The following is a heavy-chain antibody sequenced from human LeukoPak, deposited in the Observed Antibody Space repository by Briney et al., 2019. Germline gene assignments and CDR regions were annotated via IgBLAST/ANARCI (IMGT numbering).Heavy chain of an antibody. V-gene: IGHV5-51*01. D-gene: IGHD3-22*01. CDR3: AIPYSSGYRDPTFDY. J-gene: IGHJ4*02. CDR2: IYPGDSDT. CDR1: GYSFTSYW. Sequence: GESLKISCKGSGYSFTSYWIGWVRQMPGKGLEWMGIIYPGDSDTRYSPSFQGQVTISADRSISTAYLQWSSLKASDTAMYYCAIPYSSGYRDPTFDYWGQGTLVTVSS.